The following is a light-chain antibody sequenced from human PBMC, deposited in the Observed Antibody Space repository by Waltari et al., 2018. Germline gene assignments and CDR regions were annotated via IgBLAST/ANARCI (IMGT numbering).Light chain of an antibody. CDR2: GAS. J-gene: IGKJ1*01. Sequence: EIVMTQSPATLSVSPGERATLSCRASQSVSSNLAWYQQKPGQAPRLLIYGASTRATGIPARFSGCGSGTEFTLTISSLQSEDFAVYYCQQYNNWPQTFGKGTKVEIK. CDR1: QSVSSN. V-gene: IGKV3-15*01. CDR3: QQYNNWPQT.